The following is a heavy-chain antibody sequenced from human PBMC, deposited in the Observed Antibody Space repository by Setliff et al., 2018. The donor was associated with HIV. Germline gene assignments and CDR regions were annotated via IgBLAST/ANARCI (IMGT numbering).Heavy chain of an antibody. CDR2: IYYSGST. J-gene: IGHJ4*02. Sequence: SETLSLTCTVSGGSISSGGYYWSWIRQHPGKGLEWIGYIYYSGSTYYNPSLKSRVTISVDTSKNQFSLKLSSVTAAATAVYYCARYRRPPYYLDYWGQGTLVTVSS. CDR1: GGSISSGGYY. CDR3: ARYRRPPYYLDY. V-gene: IGHV4-31*03. D-gene: IGHD3-16*02.